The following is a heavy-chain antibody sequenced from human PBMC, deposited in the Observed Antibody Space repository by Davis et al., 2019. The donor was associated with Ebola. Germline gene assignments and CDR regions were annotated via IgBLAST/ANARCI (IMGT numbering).Heavy chain of an antibody. CDR3: AKDAVLVVPAGNFDH. V-gene: IGHV3-23*01. CDR1: GFPFSNYA. CDR2: ISGSGDHT. J-gene: IGHJ4*02. D-gene: IGHD2-2*01. Sequence: GGSLRLSCAASGFPFSNYAMTWVRQTPEKGLEWVSAISGSGDHTLYADSVKGRFTISRDNSRSTLYLQMNSLRVGDTAVYYCAKDAVLVVPAGNFDHWGQGTLVTVSS.